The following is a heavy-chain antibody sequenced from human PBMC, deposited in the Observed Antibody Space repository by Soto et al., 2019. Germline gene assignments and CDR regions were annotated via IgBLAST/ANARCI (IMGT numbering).Heavy chain of an antibody. J-gene: IGHJ4*02. CDR2: INSDGGST. CDR1: GFTFSSYW. CDR3: ARDGHFWNGYYWYYFDY. Sequence: PGGSLRLSCAASGFTFSSYWMHWVRQAPGKGLVWVSRINSDGGSTNYADSVKGRFTISRDNAKNTLYLQMNSLRAEDTAVYYRARDGHFWNGYYWYYFDYWGQGTLVTSPQ. V-gene: IGHV3-74*01. D-gene: IGHD3-3*02.